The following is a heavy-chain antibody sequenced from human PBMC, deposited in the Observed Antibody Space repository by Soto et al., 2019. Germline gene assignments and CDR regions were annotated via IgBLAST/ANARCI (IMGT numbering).Heavy chain of an antibody. Sequence: SETLSLTCTVSGGSINNGDYYWSWIRQPPEKGLEWIGYIYYSGSTYYNPSLKSRVTISVDTSKNQFSLKLSSVTAADTAVYYCATALGYSSGWGQGTLVTGSS. D-gene: IGHD6-19*01. CDR2: IYYSGST. J-gene: IGHJ4*02. V-gene: IGHV4-30-4*01. CDR3: ATALGYSSG. CDR1: GGSINNGDYY.